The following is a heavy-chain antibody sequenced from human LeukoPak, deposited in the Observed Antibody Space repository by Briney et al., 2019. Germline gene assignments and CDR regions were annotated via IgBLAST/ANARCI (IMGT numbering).Heavy chain of an antibody. D-gene: IGHD6-19*01. J-gene: IGHJ6*02. CDR2: ISSSVGTI. Sequence: GGSLRLACAASGFTFRSYEMNWVRQAPGKGLEWVSYISSSVGTIYYADSVKGRFTISRDNAKNSLYLQMNSLRAEDSALYYCARDPEYSSGWFGLDVWGQGATVTVSS. V-gene: IGHV3-48*03. CDR3: ARDPEYSSGWFGLDV. CDR1: GFTFRSYE.